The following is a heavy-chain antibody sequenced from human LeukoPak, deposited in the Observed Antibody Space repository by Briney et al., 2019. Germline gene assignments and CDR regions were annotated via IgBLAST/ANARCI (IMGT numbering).Heavy chain of an antibody. Sequence: SETLSLTCSVSDDSITMYYWTWIRQPPGKGLEWIGYVDHTGSTNFNPSLKSRVNISIDTSKNQFSLKLSSVTAAETAVYYCARDPNLYGSGAFDYWGQGTLVIVSA. CDR1: DDSITMYY. J-gene: IGHJ4*02. V-gene: IGHV4-59*12. CDR2: VDHTGST. D-gene: IGHD3-10*01. CDR3: ARDPNLYGSGAFDY.